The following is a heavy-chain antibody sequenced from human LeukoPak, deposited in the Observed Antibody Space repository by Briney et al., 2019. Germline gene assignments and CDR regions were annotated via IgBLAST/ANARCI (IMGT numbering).Heavy chain of an antibody. Sequence: PGGSLRLSCAASGFTFSNAWMSWIRQPPGKGLEWIGEINHSGSTNYNPSLKSRVTISVDTSKNQFSLKLSSVTAADTAVYYCARHEPKGDHQNAFDMWGQGTMVTVSS. J-gene: IGHJ3*02. CDR3: ARHEPKGDHQNAFDM. CDR1: GFTFSNAW. D-gene: IGHD2-21*02. CDR2: INHSGST. V-gene: IGHV4-34*01.